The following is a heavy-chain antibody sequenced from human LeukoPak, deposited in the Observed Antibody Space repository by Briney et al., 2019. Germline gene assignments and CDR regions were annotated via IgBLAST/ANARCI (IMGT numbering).Heavy chain of an antibody. CDR1: GGTFSSYA. CDR3: ARKPTRLYYFDY. V-gene: IGHV1-69*13. J-gene: IGHJ4*02. D-gene: IGHD2-21*02. Sequence: SVKVSCKASGGTFSSYAISWVRQAPGQGLEWMGGIIPIFGTANYAQKFQGRVTITADESTSTAYMELSSLRSEDTAVYYCARKPTRLYYFDYWGQGILVTVSS. CDR2: IIPIFGTA.